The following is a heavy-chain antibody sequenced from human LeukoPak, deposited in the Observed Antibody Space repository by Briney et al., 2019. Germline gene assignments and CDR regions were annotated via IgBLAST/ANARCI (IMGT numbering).Heavy chain of an antibody. CDR3: ARGYTYYDFWSGYRPDAFDI. V-gene: IGHV6-1*01. D-gene: IGHD3-3*01. CDR2: TYYRSKWYN. J-gene: IGHJ3*02. Sequence: SQTLSLTCAISGDSVSSNSAAWNWIRQSPSRGLEWLGRTYYRSKWYNDYAVSVKSRITINPDTSKNQFSLQLNSVTPGDTALYYCARGYTYYDFWSGYRPDAFDIWGQGTMVTVSS. CDR1: GDSVSSNSAA.